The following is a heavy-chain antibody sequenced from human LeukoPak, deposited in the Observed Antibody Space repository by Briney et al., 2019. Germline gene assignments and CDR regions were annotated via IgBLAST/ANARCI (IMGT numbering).Heavy chain of an antibody. D-gene: IGHD1-26*01. CDR3: ARGRIVETIRDAFDI. Sequence: SETLSLTCTVSGGSIRSGGYYWSWIRQHPGKGLEWIGYIYYSGSTYYNPSLKSRVTISVDTSKNQFSLRLSSVTAADTAVYYCARGRIVETIRDAFDIWGQGTMDTVSS. CDR1: GGSIRSGGYY. V-gene: IGHV4-31*03. J-gene: IGHJ3*02. CDR2: IYYSGST.